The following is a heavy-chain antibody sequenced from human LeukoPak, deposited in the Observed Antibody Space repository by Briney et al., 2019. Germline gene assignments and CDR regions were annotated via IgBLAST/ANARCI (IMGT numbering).Heavy chain of an antibody. V-gene: IGHV3-30*02. Sequence: GGSLRLSCAASGINFRSFGMHWVRQAPGKGLEWVTFIQNDGSDKYYAASVKGRFTISRDNSKNTVYLHMNSLRTDDTALYYCAREGGRVVPGRFDCWGQGTLVTVSS. D-gene: IGHD2-2*01. CDR3: AREGGRVVPGRFDC. CDR1: GINFRSFG. J-gene: IGHJ4*02. CDR2: IQNDGSDK.